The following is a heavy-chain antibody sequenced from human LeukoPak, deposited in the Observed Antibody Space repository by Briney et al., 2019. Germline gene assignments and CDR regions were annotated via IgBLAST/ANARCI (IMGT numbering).Heavy chain of an antibody. V-gene: IGHV3-11*06. Sequence: PGGSLRLSCAASGFTFSDYYMSWIRQAPGKGLEWVSSISTSSSYIYYADSVKGRFTISRDNAKNSLYLQMNSLRAEDTAVYYCARARTGIFEYWGQGTLVTVSS. J-gene: IGHJ4*02. CDR2: ISTSSSYI. CDR1: GFTFSDYY. D-gene: IGHD3-10*01. CDR3: ARARTGIFEY.